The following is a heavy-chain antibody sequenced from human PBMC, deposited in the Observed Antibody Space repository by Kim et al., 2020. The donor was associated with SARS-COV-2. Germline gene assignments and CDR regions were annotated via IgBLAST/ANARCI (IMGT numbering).Heavy chain of an antibody. V-gene: IGHV3-21*04. J-gene: IGHJ4*02. Sequence: GGSLRLSCAASGFTFSSYSMNWVRQAPGKGLEWVSSISSSSSYIYYADSVKGRFTISRDNAKNSLYLQMNSLRAEDTAVYYCARGESVEYSSSWYEGGYYWGQGTLVTVSS. CDR3: ARGESVEYSSSWYEGGYY. CDR1: GFTFSSYS. CDR2: ISSSSSYI. D-gene: IGHD6-13*01.